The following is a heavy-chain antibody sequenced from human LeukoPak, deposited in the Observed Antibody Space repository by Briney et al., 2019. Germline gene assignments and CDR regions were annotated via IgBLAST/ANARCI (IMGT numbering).Heavy chain of an antibody. CDR3: ATTTVTPNGDAFDI. CDR1: GDSISSSNW. CDR2: IYHGGTT. D-gene: IGHD4-17*01. V-gene: IGHV4-4*02. Sequence: PSETLSLTCAVFGDSISSSNWWSWVRQPPGKGLEWIGEIYHGGTTNYNPSLKSRVTISIDKSKNHFSLNLCSVSAADTAVYYCATTTVTPNGDAFDIWGQGTLVTVSS. J-gene: IGHJ3*02.